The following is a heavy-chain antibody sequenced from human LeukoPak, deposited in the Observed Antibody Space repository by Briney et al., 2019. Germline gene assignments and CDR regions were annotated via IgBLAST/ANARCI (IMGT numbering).Heavy chain of an antibody. D-gene: IGHD3-3*01. CDR3: ARVGYDFWSGYYAMPYYFDY. Sequence: GGSLRLSCAASGFTFSSYAMSWVRQAPGKGLEWVSVIYSGGSIYYAVSVKGRFTISRDNSKNTLYLQMNSLRAEDTAVYYCARVGYDFWSGYYAMPYYFDYWGQGTLVTVSS. CDR2: IYSGGSI. CDR1: GFTFSSYA. J-gene: IGHJ4*02. V-gene: IGHV3-66*01.